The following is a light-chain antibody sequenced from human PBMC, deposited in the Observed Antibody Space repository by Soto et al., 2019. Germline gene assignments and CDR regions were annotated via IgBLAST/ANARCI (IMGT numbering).Light chain of an antibody. V-gene: IGKV1-9*01. J-gene: IGKJ4*01. CDR3: QQLKSYRLT. CDR1: QGISSY. CDR2: AAS. Sequence: DIQLTQSPSYLSASVVDRVTITYRASQGISSYLAWYQQKPGQAPKLLIYAASTLQSGVPSRFSGSGSRTEFALTISSLQPEDFATYYCQQLKSYRLTFGGGTKVEIK.